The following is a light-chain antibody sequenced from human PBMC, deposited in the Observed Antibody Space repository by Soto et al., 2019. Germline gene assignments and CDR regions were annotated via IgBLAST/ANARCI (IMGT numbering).Light chain of an antibody. Sequence: QSVLTQPPSASGTPGQRVTISCSGSSSNIGSNTANWFQQLPGTAPKLLIYSNNQRPSGVPDRFSGSKSGTSASLAISGLQSEDEADYYCAAWDDSLNGLLFGGGTKVTVL. CDR3: AAWDDSLNGLL. J-gene: IGLJ2*01. CDR2: SNN. V-gene: IGLV1-44*01. CDR1: SSNIGSNT.